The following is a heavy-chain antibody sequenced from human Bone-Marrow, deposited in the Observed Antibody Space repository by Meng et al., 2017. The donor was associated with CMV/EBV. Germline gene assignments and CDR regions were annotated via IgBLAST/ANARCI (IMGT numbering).Heavy chain of an antibody. J-gene: IGHJ3*02. Sequence: GESLKISCAASGFTFSSYAMNWVRQAPGKGLEWVSVLYSGGSTYYADSVKGRFTISRDNSKNTLYLQMNSLRAEDTAVYYCAREYSCSLGGAFDIWGQGTMVTVSS. V-gene: IGHV3-53*01. CDR2: LYSGGST. CDR1: GFTFSSYA. CDR3: AREYSCSLGGAFDI. D-gene: IGHD6-6*01.